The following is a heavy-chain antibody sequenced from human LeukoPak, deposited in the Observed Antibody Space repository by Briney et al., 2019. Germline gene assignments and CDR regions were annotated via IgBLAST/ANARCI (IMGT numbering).Heavy chain of an antibody. D-gene: IGHD3-22*01. CDR1: GFTFSNAW. J-gene: IGHJ4*01. Sequence: GGSLRLSCAASGFTFSNAWMSWVRQAPGKGLEWVGRIKSKTDGGTTDYVEHEKGRFTISRDDSKNTLYLQMNSLKTEDTAVYYYTTPDYDSSGHYYGYFDYWGQGTLVTVSS. CDR3: TTPDYDSSGHYYGYFDY. V-gene: IGHV3-15*01. CDR2: IKSKTDGGTT.